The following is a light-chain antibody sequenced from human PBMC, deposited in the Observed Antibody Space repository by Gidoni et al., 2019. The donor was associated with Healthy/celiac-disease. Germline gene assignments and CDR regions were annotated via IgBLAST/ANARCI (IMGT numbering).Light chain of an antibody. J-gene: IGLJ3*02. CDR3: CSYAGSSSWV. CDR1: SSDVGNYNL. CDR2: EDT. Sequence: QSALTQPASESGSPGQSITISCTGTSSDVGNYNLVSWYQQYPGKAPKIMIYEDTKRPSGVSNRFSGSKSGNTASLTISGLQAEDEADYYCCSYAGSSSWVFGGGTKLTVL. V-gene: IGLV2-23*01.